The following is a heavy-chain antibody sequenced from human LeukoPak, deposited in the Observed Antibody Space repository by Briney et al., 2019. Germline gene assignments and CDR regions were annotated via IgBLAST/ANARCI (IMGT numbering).Heavy chain of an antibody. CDR1: GYTLTNYG. D-gene: IGHD2-15*01. CDR2: ISAYNGNT. V-gene: IGHV1-18*01. CDR3: ARGRYCSGDSCYYAGGWFDP. Sequence: ASVKVSCKASGYTLTNYGISWVRQAPGQGLEWMGWISAYNGNTNYAQKLQGRVTMTTDTSTSTAYMELRSLRSDDTAVYYCARGRYCSGDSCYYAGGWFDPWGQGTLVTVSS. J-gene: IGHJ5*02.